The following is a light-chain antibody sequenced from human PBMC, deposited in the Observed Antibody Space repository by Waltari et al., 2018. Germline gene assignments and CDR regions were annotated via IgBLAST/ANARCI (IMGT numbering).Light chain of an antibody. Sequence: SYELTQPPSVSVSPGQTASITCSGAKLGDKYACWYQQKPGHSPILVIYQDTKRTSGVPERFSGSNSWNTATLTISGTQAMDEADYYCQAWDSSIVVFGGGTKLTVV. CDR3: QAWDSSIVV. CDR1: KLGDKY. J-gene: IGLJ2*01. V-gene: IGLV3-1*01. CDR2: QDT.